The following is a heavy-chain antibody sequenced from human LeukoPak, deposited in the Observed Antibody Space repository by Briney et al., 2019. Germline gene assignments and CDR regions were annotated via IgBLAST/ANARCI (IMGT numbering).Heavy chain of an antibody. CDR3: ARGGSTGPHWFDP. Sequence: ASVKVSCKASGYTFTSNYMHWVRHAPGQGLEWMGIINPNGGSTNYAQKFQGRVTLTRDMSTSTVYMELSSLRSEDTAVYYCARGGSTGPHWFDPWGQGTLVTVSS. D-gene: IGHD2-8*02. CDR2: INPNGGST. V-gene: IGHV1-46*01. CDR1: GYTFTSNY. J-gene: IGHJ5*02.